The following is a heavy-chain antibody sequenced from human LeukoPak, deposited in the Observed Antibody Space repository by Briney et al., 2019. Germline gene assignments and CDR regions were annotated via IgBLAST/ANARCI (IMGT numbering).Heavy chain of an antibody. J-gene: IGHJ4*02. CDR1: GFTFSSYG. CDR2: IWYDGSNK. V-gene: IGHV3-33*01. CDR3: ASIIGRSSNEDY. Sequence: SGGSLRLSCAASGFTFSSYGMHWVRQAPGKRLEWVAVIWYDGSNKYYADSVKGRFTISRDNSKNTLYLQMNSLRAEDTAVYYCASIIGRSSNEDYWSQGTLVTVSS. D-gene: IGHD6-13*01.